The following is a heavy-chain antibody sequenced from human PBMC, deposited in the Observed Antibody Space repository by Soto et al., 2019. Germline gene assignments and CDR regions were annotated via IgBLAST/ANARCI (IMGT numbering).Heavy chain of an antibody. CDR1: GGSISSYY. V-gene: IGHV4-59*01. CDR3: ARARYYYGSGGYYFDY. J-gene: IGHJ4*02. CDR2: IYYSGST. Sequence: SETLSLTCTGSGGSISSYYWSWIRQPPGKGLEWIGYIYYSGSTNYNPSLKSRVTISVDTSKNQFSLKLSSVTAADTAVYYCARARYYYGSGGYYFDYWGQGTLVTVSS. D-gene: IGHD3-10*01.